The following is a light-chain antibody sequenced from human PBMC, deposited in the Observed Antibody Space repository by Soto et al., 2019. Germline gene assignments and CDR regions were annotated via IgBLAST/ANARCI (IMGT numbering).Light chain of an antibody. Sequence: EIVLTQSPATLSLSPGERATLSCRASQSVSSYLAWYQQKPGQAPRLLIYDASNRATGIPARFSGSGSGTDFTLTISSLEPEDLGVYYCQQRSNWPGTFGQGTKVEIK. CDR1: QSVSSY. J-gene: IGKJ1*01. V-gene: IGKV3-11*01. CDR2: DAS. CDR3: QQRSNWPGT.